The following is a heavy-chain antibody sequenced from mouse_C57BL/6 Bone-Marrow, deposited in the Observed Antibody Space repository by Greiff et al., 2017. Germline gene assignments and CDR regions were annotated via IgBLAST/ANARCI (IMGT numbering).Heavy chain of an antibody. CDR2: IDPSDSYT. Sequence: QVQLLQPGADLVMPGASVKLSCTASGYTFTSYWMHWVQQRPGQGLEWIGDIDPSDSYTNYNQKFKGKFTVTVDKSSSTDYMQLSSLTTEDSAVYYCAISGSSSHFDVWGTGTTVTVSS. D-gene: IGHD1-1*01. V-gene: IGHV1-69*01. J-gene: IGHJ1*03. CDR3: AISGSSSHFDV. CDR1: GYTFTSYW.